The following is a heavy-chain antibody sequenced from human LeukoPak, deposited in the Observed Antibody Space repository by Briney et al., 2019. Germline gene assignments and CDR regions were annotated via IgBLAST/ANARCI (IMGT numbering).Heavy chain of an antibody. J-gene: IGHJ4*02. D-gene: IGHD5-12*01. Sequence: GGSLRLSCAASGFTVSSNYMSWVRQAPGKGLEWVSTIYSGGNTYYADSVKGRFTISRVNSKNTLYLQMNSLRADDTAVYYCARDIGRGYSYGPFDYWGQGTLVTVSS. CDR2: IYSGGNT. CDR1: GFTVSSNY. V-gene: IGHV3-66*01. CDR3: ARDIGRGYSYGPFDY.